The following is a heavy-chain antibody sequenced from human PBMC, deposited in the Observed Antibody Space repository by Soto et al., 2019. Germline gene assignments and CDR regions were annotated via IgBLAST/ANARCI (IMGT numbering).Heavy chain of an antibody. CDR3: ATGSMITFGGAPRRAFDI. CDR2: FDPEDGET. D-gene: IGHD3-16*01. CDR1: GYTLTELS. V-gene: IGHV1-24*01. Sequence: ASVKVSCKVSGYTLTELSMHWVRQAPGKGLEWMGGFDPEDGETIYAQKFQGRVTMTEDTSTDTAYMELSSLRSEDTAVYYCATGSMITFGGAPRRAFDIWGQGTMVTVSS. J-gene: IGHJ3*02.